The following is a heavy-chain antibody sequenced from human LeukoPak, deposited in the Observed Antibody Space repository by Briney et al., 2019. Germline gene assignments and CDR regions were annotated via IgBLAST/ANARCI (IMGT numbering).Heavy chain of an antibody. CDR2: IYPGESDT. CDR3: GRGSNDILTGRPYYYHRMDV. CDR1: GSRFTSYW. Sequence: GGPLQTPSQGSGSRFTSYWLGWGRPLPGKGLGWVGFIYPGESDTRYRPSFQGPLTHSADKSIGHAYLRWSSLKASDTAMFYCGRGSNDILTGRPYYYHRMDVWREGTTDTVPS. J-gene: IGHJ6*04. D-gene: IGHD3-9*01. V-gene: IGHV5-51*01.